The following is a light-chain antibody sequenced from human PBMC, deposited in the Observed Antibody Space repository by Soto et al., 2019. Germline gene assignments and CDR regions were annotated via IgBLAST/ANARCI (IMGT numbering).Light chain of an antibody. CDR3: QQYNNWPRGT. CDR2: GAS. CDR1: QSVSNN. J-gene: IGKJ4*01. V-gene: IGKV3-15*01. Sequence: EIVMTQSPATLSVSPGERATLSCRASQSVSNNLAWYQQKPGQAPRLLIYGASTRATGIPARFSGSGSGTEFTLTISSLQSEDFAVYYCQQYNNWPRGTFGGGTKVELK.